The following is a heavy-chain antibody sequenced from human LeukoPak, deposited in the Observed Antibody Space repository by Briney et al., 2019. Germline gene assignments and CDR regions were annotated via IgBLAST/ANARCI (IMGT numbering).Heavy chain of an antibody. J-gene: IGHJ4*02. Sequence: GGSLRLSCVASGFTFSSYAMNWVRQAPGKGLEWVSSISSSSSYIYYADSVKGRFTISRDNAKNSLYLQMNSLRAEDTAVYYCARSKKTYYYDSSGYYYVLPYYFDYWGQGTLVTVSS. D-gene: IGHD3-22*01. CDR2: ISSSSSYI. V-gene: IGHV3-21*01. CDR1: GFTFSSYA. CDR3: ARSKKTYYYDSSGYYYVLPYYFDY.